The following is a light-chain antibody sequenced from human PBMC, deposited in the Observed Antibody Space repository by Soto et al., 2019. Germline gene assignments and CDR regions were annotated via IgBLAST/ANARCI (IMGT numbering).Light chain of an antibody. V-gene: IGKV3-15*01. J-gene: IGKJ2*01. CDR1: ESVGSN. CDR3: QQYNNWPVT. Sequence: EIVMTQSPATLSVSPGESATLSCRASESVGSNFAWYLQKPGQPPRHLIYGASARATGIPARFSGSGSGTEFTLTINSLQSEDFAIYYCQQYNNWPVTFGQGTKVEIK. CDR2: GAS.